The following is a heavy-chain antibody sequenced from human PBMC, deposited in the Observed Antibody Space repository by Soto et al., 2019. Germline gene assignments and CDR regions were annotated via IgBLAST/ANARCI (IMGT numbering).Heavy chain of an antibody. J-gene: IGHJ4*02. V-gene: IGHV5-10-1*01. CDR2: INPSDSHT. CDR1: GYTFTNHW. Sequence: PGESLKISCQGSGYTFTNHWITGVRQMSGKGLEWMGRINPSDSHTNYSPSFEGHVTMSVDKSISTAYLQWSSLKASDTAMYYCARHASYYVSSGYFGTYWGQGTLVTVSS. CDR3: ARHASYYVSSGYFGTY. D-gene: IGHD3-22*01.